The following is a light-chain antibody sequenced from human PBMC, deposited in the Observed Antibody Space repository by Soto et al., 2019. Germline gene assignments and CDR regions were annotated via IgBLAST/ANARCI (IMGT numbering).Light chain of an antibody. CDR3: SSYTSSSTLGV. V-gene: IGLV2-14*01. Sequence: QSGLTQPASVSGSPGQSITISCTGTSSDVGGYNYVSWYQQHPGKAPKLMIYAVSNRPSGVSNRFSGSKSGNTASLTISGLQTEDEADYYCSSYTSSSTLGVFGTGTKVTVL. CDR2: AVS. CDR1: SSDVGGYNY. J-gene: IGLJ1*01.